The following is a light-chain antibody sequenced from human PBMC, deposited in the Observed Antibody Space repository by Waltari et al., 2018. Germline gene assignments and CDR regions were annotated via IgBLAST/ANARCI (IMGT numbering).Light chain of an antibody. J-gene: IGKJ4*01. V-gene: IGKV4-1*01. CDR1: QSIFYSSTNKNH. CDR2: WAS. Sequence: DIVMTQSPDSLAVSLGERATINCKSSQSIFYSSTNKNHLAWYQQKPGQPPKLLIYWASTRESGVPDRFSGTGSGTDFTLTISSLQAGDVAVYYCQQFYSTPLTFGGGTKVEIK. CDR3: QQFYSTPLT.